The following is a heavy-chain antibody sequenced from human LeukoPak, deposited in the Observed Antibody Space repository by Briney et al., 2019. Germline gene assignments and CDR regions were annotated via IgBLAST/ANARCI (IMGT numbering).Heavy chain of an antibody. D-gene: IGHD3-16*01. J-gene: IGHJ4*02. Sequence: ASVKVSCKASGYSFTSSGISWVRQAPGQGLEWMGWISTYDGNTNYAQRVQDRLTMTTDSSTSTAYMELRSLRSDDTAVYYCAKLGGTVGYSPIDSWGQGTLVTVSS. CDR3: AKLGGTVGYSPIDS. CDR1: GYSFTSSG. CDR2: ISTYDGNT. V-gene: IGHV1-18*04.